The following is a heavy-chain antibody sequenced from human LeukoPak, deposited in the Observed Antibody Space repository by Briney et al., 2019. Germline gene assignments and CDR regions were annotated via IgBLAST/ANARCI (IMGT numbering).Heavy chain of an antibody. CDR2: IKSKPDGGTT. J-gene: IGHJ4*02. CDR1: GFTFSNAW. Sequence: GGSLRLPCAASGFTFSNAWMSWVRQAPGKGLEWVGRIKSKPDGGTTDYAAPVKGKFTISRDDSKNTLYLQMDSLKTEDTALYYCTTDRGRTELPLFGYWGQGTLVTVSS. D-gene: IGHD1-26*01. V-gene: IGHV3-15*01. CDR3: TTDRGRTELPLFGY.